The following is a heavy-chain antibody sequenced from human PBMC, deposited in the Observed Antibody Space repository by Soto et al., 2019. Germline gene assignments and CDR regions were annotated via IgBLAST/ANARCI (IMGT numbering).Heavy chain of an antibody. CDR3: ARGVTVFGLVSRFWFDP. CDR1: GGSISSYY. Sequence: PSETLSLTCTVSGGSISSYYWSWIRQSPGKGLEWIGYIHYSGSTKSNPSLKSRVTISVDTSRNQVSLKLSSVTAADSAVYFCARGVTVFGLVSRFWFDPWGQGTVVTVSS. V-gene: IGHV4-59*01. D-gene: IGHD3-3*01. J-gene: IGHJ5*02. CDR2: IHYSGST.